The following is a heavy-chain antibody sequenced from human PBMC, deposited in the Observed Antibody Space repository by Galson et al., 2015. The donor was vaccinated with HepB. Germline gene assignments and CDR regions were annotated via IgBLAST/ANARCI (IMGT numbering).Heavy chain of an antibody. J-gene: IGHJ4*02. CDR3: AKFRHYYDSSGYFGY. D-gene: IGHD3-22*01. Sequence: SLRLSCAASGFTFSSYAMSWVRQAPGKGLEWVSAISGSGGSTYYADSVKGRFTISRDNSKNTLYLQMNSLRAEDTAVYYCAKFRHYYDSSGYFGYWGQGTLVTVSS. CDR1: GFTFSSYA. V-gene: IGHV3-23*01. CDR2: ISGSGGST.